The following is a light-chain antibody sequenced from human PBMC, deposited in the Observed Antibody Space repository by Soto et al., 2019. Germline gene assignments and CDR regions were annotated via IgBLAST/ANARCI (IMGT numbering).Light chain of an antibody. Sequence: QSVPTQPPSVSGTPGQRVTISCSGGISNIGTNYVHWFQQLPGTAPKVLSNRDNQRPSGVPDRFSGSKSGTSASLAISGLRSEDEAEYYCAAWDDTVRSYVFGTGTKLTVL. V-gene: IGLV1-47*01. CDR1: ISNIGTNY. CDR2: RDN. J-gene: IGLJ1*01. CDR3: AAWDDTVRSYV.